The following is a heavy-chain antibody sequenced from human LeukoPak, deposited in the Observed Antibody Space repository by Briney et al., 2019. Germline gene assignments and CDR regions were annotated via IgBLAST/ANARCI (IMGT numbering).Heavy chain of an antibody. CDR2: IKSKTDGGTT. J-gene: IGHJ4*02. Sequence: GGSLRLSCAASGFTFSNAWMSWVRQAPGKGLEWVGRIKSKTDGGTTDYAAPVKGRFTISRDDSKNTLYLQMNSLKTEDTAVYYCTTALLVAALFDYWGQGTLVTVSS. V-gene: IGHV3-15*01. CDR1: GFTFSNAW. D-gene: IGHD2-15*01. CDR3: TTALLVAALFDY.